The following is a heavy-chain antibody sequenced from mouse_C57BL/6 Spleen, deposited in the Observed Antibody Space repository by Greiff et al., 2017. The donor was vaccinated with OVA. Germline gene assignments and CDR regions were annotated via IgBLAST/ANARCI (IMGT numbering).Heavy chain of an antibody. V-gene: IGHV1-74*01. CDR3: AIRDSFGAMDY. Sequence: QVQLQQPGAELVKPGASVKVSCKASGYTFTSYWMHWVKQRPGQGLEWIGRIYPSDSDTNYNQKFKGKATLTVDKSSSTAYMQLSSLTSEDSAVYYCAIRDSFGAMDYWGQGTSVTVSS. CDR2: IYPSDSDT. D-gene: IGHD3-2*01. J-gene: IGHJ4*01. CDR1: GYTFTSYW.